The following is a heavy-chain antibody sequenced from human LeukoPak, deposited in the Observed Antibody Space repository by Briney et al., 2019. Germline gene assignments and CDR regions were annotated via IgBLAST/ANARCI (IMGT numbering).Heavy chain of an antibody. CDR1: GFSFSSHA. V-gene: IGHV3-30-3*01. CDR2: ISYDGNKQ. J-gene: IGHJ6*02. Sequence: GGSLRLSCEASGFSFSSHAMHWVRQAPGKGLEWVAVISYDGNKQYVADSGKGRFTVSRDNYMNTLYVQMSSLRDEDTAVYYCARIQCVGACQWVEGVLDVWGQGTTVTVSS. D-gene: IGHD6-19*01. CDR3: ARIQCVGACQWVEGVLDV.